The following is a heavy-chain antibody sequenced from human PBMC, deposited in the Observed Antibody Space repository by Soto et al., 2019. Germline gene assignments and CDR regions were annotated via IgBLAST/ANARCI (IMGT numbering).Heavy chain of an antibody. Sequence: PSETLSLTCTVSGGSISSSSYYWGWIRQPPGKGLEWIGSIYYSGSTYYNPSLKSRVTISVDTSKNQFSLKLSSVTAADTAVYYCARHYYDILTGYYPYYYYYMDVWGKGTTVTVSS. V-gene: IGHV4-39*01. CDR1: GGSISSSSYY. D-gene: IGHD3-9*01. J-gene: IGHJ6*03. CDR3: ARHYYDILTGYYPYYYYYMDV. CDR2: IYYSGST.